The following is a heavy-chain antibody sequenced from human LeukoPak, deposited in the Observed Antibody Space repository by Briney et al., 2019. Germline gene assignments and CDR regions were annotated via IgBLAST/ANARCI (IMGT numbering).Heavy chain of an antibody. V-gene: IGHV3-48*03. CDR1: GFTFSSYE. Sequence: GGSLRLSCAASGFTFSSYEMNWVRQAPGKGLEWVSYISSGGGSIYYADSVKGRFTISRDNAKNTLYLQMNSLRAEDTAVYYCAKQRLGELSSPFDYWGQGTLVTVSS. CDR3: AKQRLGELSSPFDY. CDR2: ISSGGGSI. J-gene: IGHJ4*02. D-gene: IGHD3-16*02.